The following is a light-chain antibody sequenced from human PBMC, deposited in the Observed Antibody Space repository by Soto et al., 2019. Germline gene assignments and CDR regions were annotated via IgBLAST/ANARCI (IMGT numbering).Light chain of an antibody. CDR2: DVN. CDR1: SSDVGGYNF. CDR3: CSYTSSSTHV. Sequence: QSALTQPASVSGSPGQSITISCSGTSSDVGGYNFVSWYQQHPGKVPKLMIFDVNRRPSGVSDRFSGSKSGNTASLTISGLQAEDEGDYYCCSYTSSSTHVFGSGTKLTV. J-gene: IGLJ1*01. V-gene: IGLV2-14*03.